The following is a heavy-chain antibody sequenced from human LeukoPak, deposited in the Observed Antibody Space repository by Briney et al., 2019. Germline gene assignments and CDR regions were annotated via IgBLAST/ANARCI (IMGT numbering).Heavy chain of an antibody. J-gene: IGHJ4*02. Sequence: PSETLSLTCAVYGGSFSGYSWTWIRQPPGKGLEWIGEIDRSGSTNYNPSLESRLTISVNTSKNQFSLKLNSVTAADTAVYYCARGSAAGLAYWGQGTLVTVSS. CDR2: IDRSGST. V-gene: IGHV4-34*01. CDR3: ARGSAAGLAY. CDR1: GGSFSGYS. D-gene: IGHD6-13*01.